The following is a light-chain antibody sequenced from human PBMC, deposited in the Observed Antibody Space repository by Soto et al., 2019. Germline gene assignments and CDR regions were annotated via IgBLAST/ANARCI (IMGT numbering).Light chain of an antibody. J-gene: IGLJ1*01. Sequence: QSALTQPASVSGSPGQSITISCTGTSSDVGGYNYVSWYQQHPGKAPKLMIYEVSNRPSGVSNRFSGSKSGNTASLTISGLQAEDGADYYCSSYTSSSTVFGPGTKLTVL. CDR2: EVS. CDR3: SSYTSSSTV. V-gene: IGLV2-14*01. CDR1: SSDVGGYNY.